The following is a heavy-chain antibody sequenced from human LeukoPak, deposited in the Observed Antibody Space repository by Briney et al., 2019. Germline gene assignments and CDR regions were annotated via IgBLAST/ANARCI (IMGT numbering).Heavy chain of an antibody. CDR1: GFTFGDYA. Sequence: GGSQRLSCTASGFTFGDYAMSCVRQAPGKGLEWVGFIRSKEYGGTTEYAASGKGRFTISRDDSKSIAYLQMNSLKTEDTAVYYCTRGAPQLHWGQGTLVTVSS. D-gene: IGHD6-6*01. CDR2: IRSKEYGGTT. J-gene: IGHJ4*02. CDR3: TRGAPQLH. V-gene: IGHV3-49*04.